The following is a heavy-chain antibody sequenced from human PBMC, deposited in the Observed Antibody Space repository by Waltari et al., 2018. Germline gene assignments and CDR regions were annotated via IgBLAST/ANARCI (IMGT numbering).Heavy chain of an antibody. J-gene: IGHJ4*02. D-gene: IGHD5-18*01. CDR3: ARGPVVDTAMVPPDY. CDR1: GYTFTSYD. V-gene: IGHV1-8*01. CDR2: MNPNRGNT. Sequence: QVQLVQSGAEVKKPGASVKVSCKASGYTFTSYDINWVRQATGQGLEWMGWMNPNRGNTGYAQKFQGRVTMTRNTSRSTAYMELSSLRSEDTAVYYCARGPVVDTAMVPPDYWGQGTLVTVSS.